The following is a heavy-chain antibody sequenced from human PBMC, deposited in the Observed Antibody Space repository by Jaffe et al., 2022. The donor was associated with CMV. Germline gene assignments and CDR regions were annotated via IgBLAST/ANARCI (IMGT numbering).Heavy chain of an antibody. D-gene: IGHD6-13*01. J-gene: IGHJ4*02. Sequence: VQLLESGGGLVQPGGSLRLSCAASGFTFSNYAMTWVRQAPGKGLEWVSTVTGSSDSTHYADSVKGRFTISRDNSKNSLYLQVNSLRAEDTAVYFCARDSATSNWPFNRPPDYWGQGTLVTVSS. CDR2: VTGSSDST. V-gene: IGHV3-23*01. CDR1: GFTFSNYA. CDR3: ARDSATSNWPFNRPPDY.